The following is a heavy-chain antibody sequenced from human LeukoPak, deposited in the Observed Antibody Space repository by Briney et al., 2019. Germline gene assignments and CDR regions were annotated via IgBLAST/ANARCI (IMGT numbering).Heavy chain of an antibody. CDR3: ARLYDSSGYYFPN. Sequence: SETLSLTCTVSGYSISSGYYWGWIRQPPGKGLEWIGSIYHSGSTYYNPSLKSRVTISVDTSKNQFSLKLSSVTAADTAVYYCARLYDSSGYYFPNWGQGTLVTVSS. CDR1: GYSISSGYY. V-gene: IGHV4-38-2*02. D-gene: IGHD3-22*01. CDR2: IYHSGST. J-gene: IGHJ4*02.